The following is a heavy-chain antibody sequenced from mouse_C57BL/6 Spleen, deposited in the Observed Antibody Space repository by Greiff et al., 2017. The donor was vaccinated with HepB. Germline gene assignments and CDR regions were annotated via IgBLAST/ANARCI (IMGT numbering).Heavy chain of an antibody. CDR1: GYAFSSSW. D-gene: IGHD2-4*01. J-gene: IGHJ3*01. V-gene: IGHV1-82*01. Sequence: QVQLQQSGPELVKPGASVKISCKASGYAFSSSWMNWVKQRPEKGLEWIGRIYPGDGDTNYNGKFKGKATLTADKSSSTAYMQLSSLTSEYSAVYFCARSDYDYDGAWFAYWGQGTLVTVSA. CDR3: ARSDYDYDGAWFAY. CDR2: IYPGDGDT.